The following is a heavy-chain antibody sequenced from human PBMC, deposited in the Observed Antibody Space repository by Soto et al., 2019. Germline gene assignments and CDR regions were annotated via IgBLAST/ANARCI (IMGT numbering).Heavy chain of an antibody. J-gene: IGHJ4*02. CDR2: IIPIFGTA. V-gene: IGHV1-69*06. CDR1: GGTFSSYA. D-gene: IGHD3-9*01. Sequence: SVKVSCKASGGTFSSYAISWVRQAPGQGLEWMGGIIPIFGTANYAQKFQGRVTITADKSTSTAYMELSSLRSEDTAVYYCARSAVGYFDWSVFDYWGQGTLVTVSS. CDR3: ARSAVGYFDWSVFDY.